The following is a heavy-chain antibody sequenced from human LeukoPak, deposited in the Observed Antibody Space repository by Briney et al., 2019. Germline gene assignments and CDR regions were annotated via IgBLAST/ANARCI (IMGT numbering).Heavy chain of an antibody. CDR1: GGSISNYY. Sequence: PSETLSLTCTVSGGSISNYYWSWLRQPAGKGLEWIGRIYTSGSTNYNPSLKSRVTMSVDTSKNQFSLKLSSATAADTAVYYCARRGGTMVRGAPWLYNWFDPWGQGTLVTVSS. J-gene: IGHJ5*02. D-gene: IGHD3-10*01. CDR3: ARRGGTMVRGAPWLYNWFDP. V-gene: IGHV4-4*07. CDR2: IYTSGST.